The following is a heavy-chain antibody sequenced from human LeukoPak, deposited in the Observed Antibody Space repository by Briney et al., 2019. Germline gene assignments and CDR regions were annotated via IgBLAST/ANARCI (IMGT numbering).Heavy chain of an antibody. Sequence: GGSLRLSCAVSGITLSNYGMSWVRQAPGKGLEWVAGISDSGGSTNYADSVKGRFTISRDNAKNTLYLQMNSLRAQDTAVYFCAKRGVVIRVILVGFHKQAYYFDSWGQGALVTVSS. J-gene: IGHJ4*02. CDR1: GITLSNYG. CDR3: AKRGVVIRVILVGFHKQAYYFDS. D-gene: IGHD3-10*01. CDR2: ISDSGGST. V-gene: IGHV3-23*01.